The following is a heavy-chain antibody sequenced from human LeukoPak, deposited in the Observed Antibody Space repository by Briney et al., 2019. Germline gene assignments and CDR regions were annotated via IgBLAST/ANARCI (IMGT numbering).Heavy chain of an antibody. CDR1: GFTFSSYW. CDR2: INSDGSST. J-gene: IGHJ4*02. D-gene: IGHD3-22*01. CDR3: ARDLDSSGYISRGYYFDY. V-gene: IGHV3-74*03. Sequence: PGGSLRLSCEASGFTFSSYWMHWVRQAPGKGLVWVSRINSDGSSTTYADSVKGRFIISRDNAKNSLYLQMNSLRAEDTAVYYCARDLDSSGYISRGYYFDYWGQGTLVTVSS.